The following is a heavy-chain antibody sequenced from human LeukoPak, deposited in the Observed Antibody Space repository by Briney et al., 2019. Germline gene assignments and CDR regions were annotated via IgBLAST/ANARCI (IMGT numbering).Heavy chain of an antibody. D-gene: IGHD3-10*01. CDR3: ARGGGFYGSGTTHFDY. CDR1: GGSITSGAYA. J-gene: IGHJ4*02. CDR2: IYRSGST. V-gene: IGHV4-30-2*01. Sequence: SETLSLTCAVSGGSITSGAYAWSWIRQPPGKGLEWIGYIYRSGSTSYKPSLKSRLSITIDKSKNQFSLNLRSVAAADTAFYYCARGGGFYGSGTTHFDYWGQGTLATVSS.